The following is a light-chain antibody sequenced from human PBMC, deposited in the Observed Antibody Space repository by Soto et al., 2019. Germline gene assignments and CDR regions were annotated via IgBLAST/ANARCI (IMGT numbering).Light chain of an antibody. CDR1: QSLLNSNGYNC. CDR3: MQSLQTPLT. CDR2: LGS. J-gene: IGKJ1*01. Sequence: DIVMTQSPLSLPVTPGEPASISCRSSQSLLNSNGYNCLEWYLQKPGQSPQLLIYLGSNRASGVPERFSGSGSGTDFTLRISSVEAEDVGVYFCMQSLQTPLTFGQGTKVEIK. V-gene: IGKV2-28*01.